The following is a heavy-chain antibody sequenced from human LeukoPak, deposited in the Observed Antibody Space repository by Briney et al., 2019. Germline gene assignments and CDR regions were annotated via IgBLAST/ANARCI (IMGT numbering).Heavy chain of an antibody. CDR2: IYYSGST. D-gene: IGHD3-22*01. Sequence: PSETLSLTCTASGGSISSYYWSWIRQPPGKGLEWIGYIYYSGSTNYNPSLKSRVTISVDTSKNQFSLKLSSVTAADTAVYYCARITYYYDSSGYHYFDYWGQGTLVTVSS. CDR1: GGSISSYY. CDR3: ARITYYYDSSGYHYFDY. J-gene: IGHJ4*02. V-gene: IGHV4-59*01.